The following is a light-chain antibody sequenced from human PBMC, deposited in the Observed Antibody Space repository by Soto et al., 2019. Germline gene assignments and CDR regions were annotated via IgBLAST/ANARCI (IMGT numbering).Light chain of an antibody. Sequence: DIQMTQSPSTLSASVGDTVNISCRASQFISDWLAWYQQKPGKAPKLLIYDASNLERGVSARFRGSGSGTEFTLTISSLQPDDFATDYCQQYNRYSLTFGQGTKVQIE. V-gene: IGKV1-5*01. CDR3: QQYNRYSLT. J-gene: IGKJ1*01. CDR2: DAS. CDR1: QFISDW.